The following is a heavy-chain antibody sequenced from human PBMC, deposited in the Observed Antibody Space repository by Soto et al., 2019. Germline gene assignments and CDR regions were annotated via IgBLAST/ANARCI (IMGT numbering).Heavy chain of an antibody. V-gene: IGHV1-69*13. Sequence: SVKVSCKASGGTFSSYAISWVRQAPGQGLEWMGGIIPIFGTANYAQKFQGRVTITADESTSTAYMELSSLRSEDTAVYYCARDPFIVVVPAAPGARRNYYGMDVWGQGTTVTVSS. J-gene: IGHJ6*02. CDR1: GGTFSSYA. CDR2: IIPIFGTA. CDR3: ARDPFIVVVPAAPGARRNYYGMDV. D-gene: IGHD2-2*01.